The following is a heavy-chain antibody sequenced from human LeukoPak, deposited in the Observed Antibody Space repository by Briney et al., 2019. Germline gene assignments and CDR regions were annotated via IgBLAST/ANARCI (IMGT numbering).Heavy chain of an antibody. CDR1: GGSISSGSYY. Sequence: SETLSLTCTVSGGSISSGSYYWRWIRQPAGKGLEWIGRIYTSGSTNYNPSLKSRVTISVDTPKNQSSLKLSSVTAADTAVYYCARDGYYGSGSRWFDPWGQGTLVTVSS. CDR2: IYTSGST. V-gene: IGHV4-61*02. J-gene: IGHJ5*02. D-gene: IGHD3-10*01. CDR3: ARDGYYGSGSRWFDP.